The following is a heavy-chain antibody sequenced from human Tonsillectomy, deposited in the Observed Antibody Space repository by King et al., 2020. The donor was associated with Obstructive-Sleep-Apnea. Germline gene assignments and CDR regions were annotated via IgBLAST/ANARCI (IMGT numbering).Heavy chain of an antibody. CDR2: IKKDGSEK. Sequence: VQLVESGGGLVQPGGSLRLSCAVSVFTFSNYWMSWVRQAPGKGLEWVANIKKDGSEKHYVDSVKGRFTISRDNAKNSLYLQMNSLRAEDTAVYYCARDRGTDYYVSAFDNWGQGTLVAVSS. J-gene: IGHJ4*02. D-gene: IGHD3-22*01. V-gene: IGHV3-7*03. CDR3: ARDRGTDYYVSAFDN. CDR1: VFTFSNYW.